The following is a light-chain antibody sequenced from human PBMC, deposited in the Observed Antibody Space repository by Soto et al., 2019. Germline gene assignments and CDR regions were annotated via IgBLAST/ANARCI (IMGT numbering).Light chain of an antibody. CDR1: SSDVGGYTY. CDR3: SSYTNINTRACV. CDR2: EVT. V-gene: IGLV2-14*01. Sequence: QSALTQPASVSGSPRQSITISCTGASSDVGGYTYVSWYQQHPGKAPKLMIYEVTDRPSGVSNRFSGSKSGNTASLTISGLQAEDEAEYYCSSYTNINTRACVFGTGTKLTVL. J-gene: IGLJ1*01.